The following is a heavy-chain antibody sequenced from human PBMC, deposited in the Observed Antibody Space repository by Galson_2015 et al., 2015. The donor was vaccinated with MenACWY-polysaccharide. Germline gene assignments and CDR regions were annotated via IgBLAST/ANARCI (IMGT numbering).Heavy chain of an antibody. CDR1: GFTFSDHY. V-gene: IGHV3-72*01. D-gene: IGHD1-20*01. Sequence: SLRLSCEASGFTFSDHYMDWVRQAPGKGLEWVGRTRDKHHSYTTEYAASVKGRFTISRDDSKNSLYLQMNSLKTEDTAVYYCARGLNWNDRPLGFGSWGQGSLVTVSS. J-gene: IGHJ4*02. CDR3: ARGLNWNDRPLGFGS. CDR2: TRDKHHSYTT.